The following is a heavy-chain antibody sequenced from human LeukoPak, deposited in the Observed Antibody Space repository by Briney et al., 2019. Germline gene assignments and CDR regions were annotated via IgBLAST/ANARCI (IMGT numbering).Heavy chain of an antibody. J-gene: IGHJ4*02. CDR3: ARHVPFIGVAYFDY. Sequence: SETLSLTCAVSGGSISSGGYSWSWIRQPPGKGLEWIGYIYHSGSTYYNPSLKSRVTISVDRSKNQFSLKLSSVTAADTAVYYCARHVPFIGVAYFDYWGQGTLVTVSS. CDR1: GGSISSGGYS. CDR2: IYHSGST. D-gene: IGHD2-21*01. V-gene: IGHV4-30-2*01.